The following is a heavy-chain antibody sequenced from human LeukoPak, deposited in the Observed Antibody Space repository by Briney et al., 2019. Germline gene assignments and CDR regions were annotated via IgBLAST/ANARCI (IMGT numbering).Heavy chain of an antibody. J-gene: IGHJ4*02. CDR2: IDRSSSIE. Sequence: GGCLRLSCEASGFTFSSYSMNWVRQAPGKGLEGVSYIDRSSSIELYADSVKGRFTISRDNAKNSLYLQMNSLRDEDTAVYYCARDHNWGFDHWGREALVTVSS. V-gene: IGHV3-48*02. D-gene: IGHD3-16*01. CDR3: ARDHNWGFDH. CDR1: GFTFSSYS.